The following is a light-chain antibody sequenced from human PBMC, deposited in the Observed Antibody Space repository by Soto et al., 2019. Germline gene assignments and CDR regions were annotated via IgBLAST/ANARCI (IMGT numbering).Light chain of an antibody. CDR1: SSDVGGYNH. Sequence: QSALTQPPSVSGSPGQSVTISCTGTSSDVGGYNHVSWYQQHPGKAPKLILYDVTKRPSGVPDRFSGSKFGNTASLTISGLQAGDEACYLCCSYASRYFFGIGTGTQRTVL. V-gene: IGLV2-11*01. CDR3: CSYASRYFFG. CDR2: DVT. J-gene: IGLJ1*01.